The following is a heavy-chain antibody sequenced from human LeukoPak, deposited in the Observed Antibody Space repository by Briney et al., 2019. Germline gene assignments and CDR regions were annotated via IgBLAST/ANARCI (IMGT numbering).Heavy chain of an antibody. Sequence: GASVTVSFTSSGYTFSIYAMHWVRQAPGQGLEWMGWITPGGDTNYPQKFQGRVAISWDTSITTAYMDLSRLTSDDTAVYYCARDRYGDGFAHFDYWGQGALVTVSS. D-gene: IGHD5-24*01. J-gene: IGHJ4*02. CDR3: ARDRYGDGFAHFDY. V-gene: IGHV1-2*02. CDR1: GYTFSIYA. CDR2: ITPGGDT.